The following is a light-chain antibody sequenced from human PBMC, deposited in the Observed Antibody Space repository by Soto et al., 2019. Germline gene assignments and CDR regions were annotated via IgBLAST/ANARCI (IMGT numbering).Light chain of an antibody. CDR3: QQYSSSYDTSLYT. CDR1: QIVSSK. J-gene: IGKJ2*01. V-gene: IGKV3-20*01. CDR2: GSY. Sequence: EIVMTQSPATLSVSPGEGATLSCRASQIVSSKLAWYQQKPGQAPRLLVYGSYHRATGIADRFSGSGSGTDFTLTISRLEPEDFAVYYCQQYSSSYDTSLYTFGQGTKVDIK.